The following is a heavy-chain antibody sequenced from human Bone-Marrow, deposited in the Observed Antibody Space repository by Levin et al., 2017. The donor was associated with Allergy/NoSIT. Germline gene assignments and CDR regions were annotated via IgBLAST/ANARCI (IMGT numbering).Heavy chain of an antibody. Sequence: KSSETLSLTCTVSGGPMNTSYWNWIRQSPGKGLEWIGYVYYNGITNYNPSLKSRVSISIDTSRAQFSLSLTSVTAADTAVYYCARVPYYYDAAGFYFAFHIWGQGTPITVSS. CDR1: GGPMNTSY. CDR3: ARVPYYYDAAGFYFAFHI. J-gene: IGHJ3*02. V-gene: IGHV4-59*01. D-gene: IGHD3-22*01. CDR2: VYYNGIT.